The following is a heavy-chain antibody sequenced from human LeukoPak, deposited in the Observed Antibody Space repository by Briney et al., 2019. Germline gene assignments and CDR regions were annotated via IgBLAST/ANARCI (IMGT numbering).Heavy chain of an antibody. D-gene: IGHD6-13*01. J-gene: IGHJ4*02. CDR3: ARGGGYSSSWSY. CDR1: GASISSGGYS. CDR2: IYYSGST. Sequence: SETLSLTCTVSGASISSGGYSWSWIRQHPGKGLEWIGYIYYSGSTNYNPSLKSRVTISVDTSKNQFSLKLSSVTAADTAVYYCARGGGYSSSWSYWGQGTLVTVSS. V-gene: IGHV4-61*08.